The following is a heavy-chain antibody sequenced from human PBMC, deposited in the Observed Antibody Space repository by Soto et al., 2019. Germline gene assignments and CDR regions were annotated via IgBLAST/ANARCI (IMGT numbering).Heavy chain of an antibody. CDR2: IFHDGTA. D-gene: IGHD3-10*01. V-gene: IGHV4-4*02. Sequence: SETLSLTCAVSGVSISSGNWWTWVRQSPQRGLEYIGEIFHDGTANYYPSFERRVAISVDTSKNQFSLKLTSVTAADTAIYFCARLVYDTRLNYMDFDFWGQGTLVTVSS. CDR1: GVSISSGNW. CDR3: ARLVYDTRLNYMDFDF. J-gene: IGHJ4*02.